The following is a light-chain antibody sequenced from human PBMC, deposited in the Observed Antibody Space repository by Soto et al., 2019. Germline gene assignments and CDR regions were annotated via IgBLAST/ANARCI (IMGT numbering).Light chain of an antibody. J-gene: IGLJ2*01. Sequence: QSVLTQPASVSGSPGQSITISCTGTSSDIGNYNYVSWYQHHPGKAPKLMIYEVSNRPSGVSNRLSGSKSGNTASLTISGLQAEDEADYFCSSYTYSSARIFGGGTKLTVL. CDR3: SSYTYSSARI. CDR1: SSDIGNYNY. CDR2: EVS. V-gene: IGLV2-14*01.